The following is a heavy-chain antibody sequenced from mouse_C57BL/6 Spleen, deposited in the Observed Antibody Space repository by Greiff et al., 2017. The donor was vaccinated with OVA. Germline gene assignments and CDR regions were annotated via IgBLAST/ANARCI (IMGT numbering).Heavy chain of an antibody. CDR1: GYTFTSYW. J-gene: IGHJ2*01. V-gene: IGHV1-50*01. CDR3: ARRDSSGYGY. CDR2: IDPSDSYT. D-gene: IGHD3-2*02. Sequence: QVQLQQPGAELVKPGASVKLSCKASGYTFTSYWMQWVKQRPGQGLEWIGEIDPSDSYTNYNQKFKGKATLTVDTSSSTAYMQLSSLTSEDSAVYYCARRDSSGYGYWGKGTTLTVSS.